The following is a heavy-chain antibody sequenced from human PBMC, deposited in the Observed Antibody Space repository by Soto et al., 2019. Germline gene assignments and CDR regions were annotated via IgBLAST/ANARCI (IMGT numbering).Heavy chain of an antibody. CDR3: ARDLCSGGSCYSAFYFDY. J-gene: IGHJ4*02. Sequence: ASVKVSCKASGYTFTSYAMHWVRQAPGQRLEWMGWINAGNGNTKYSQKFQGRVTITRDTSASTAYMELSSLRSEDTAVYYCARDLCSGGSCYSAFYFDYWGQGTLVTVS. V-gene: IGHV1-3*01. CDR1: GYTFTSYA. CDR2: INAGNGNT. D-gene: IGHD2-15*01.